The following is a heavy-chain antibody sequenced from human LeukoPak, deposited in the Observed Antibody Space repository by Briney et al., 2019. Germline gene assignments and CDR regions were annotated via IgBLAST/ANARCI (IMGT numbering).Heavy chain of an antibody. CDR1: GFTFSSYA. Sequence: GRSLRLSCAASGFTFSSYAMHWVRQAPGKGLEWVAVISYDGSNKYYADSVKGRFTISRDNSKNTLYLQMNSLRAEDTAVYYCARTVAEPRDYWGQGTLVTVSS. V-gene: IGHV3-30-3*01. J-gene: IGHJ4*02. CDR2: ISYDGSNK. CDR3: ARTVAEPRDY. D-gene: IGHD2-15*01.